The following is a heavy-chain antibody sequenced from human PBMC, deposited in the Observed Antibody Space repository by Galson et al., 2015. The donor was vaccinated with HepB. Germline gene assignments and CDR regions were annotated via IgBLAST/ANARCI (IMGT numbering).Heavy chain of an antibody. CDR3: ARDLEMSTVGY. J-gene: IGHJ4*02. CDR1: GGTFSSYI. CDR2: TIPIPGIA. Sequence: SVKVSCKASGGTFSSYIISWVRQAPGQGLEWMGRTIPIPGIANYAQKFQGRVTITADKSTSTAYMELSSLRSEDTAVYYCARDLEMSTVGYWGQGTLVTVSS. V-gene: IGHV1-69*04. D-gene: IGHD2-8*02.